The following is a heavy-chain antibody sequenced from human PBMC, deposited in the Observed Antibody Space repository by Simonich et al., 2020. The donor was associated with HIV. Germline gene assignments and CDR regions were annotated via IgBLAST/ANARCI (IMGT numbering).Heavy chain of an antibody. V-gene: IGHV3-30*07. Sequence: QVQLVESGGGVVQPGRSLRLSCAASGFTFSSYAMHWVRQAPGKGLEWVEVISYDGSNKYYADSVKGRVTISSDNSKNALYLQMNSLRAEDTAVYYCASGGSISSVWADDYWGQGTLVTVSS. CDR1: GFTFSSYA. CDR3: ASGGSISSVWADDY. CDR2: ISYDGSNK. D-gene: IGHD3-16*01. J-gene: IGHJ4*02.